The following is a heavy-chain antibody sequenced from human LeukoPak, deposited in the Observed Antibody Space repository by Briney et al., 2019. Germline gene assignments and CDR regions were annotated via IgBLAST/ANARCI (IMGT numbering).Heavy chain of an antibody. D-gene: IGHD6-19*01. V-gene: IGHV4-39*01. J-gene: IGHJ4*02. CDR3: ARQPTVKRGAVASNFDY. CDR1: GGFITTSIHY. Sequence: SETLSLTCTVSGGFITTSIHYWAWVRQPPGKGLEWVVSIYYNGITYYNASLERRVTMSVDTSRNQFSLSLRSLRAAGTSLYYCARQPTVKRGAVASNFDYWGQGILVTVSS. CDR2: IYYNGIT.